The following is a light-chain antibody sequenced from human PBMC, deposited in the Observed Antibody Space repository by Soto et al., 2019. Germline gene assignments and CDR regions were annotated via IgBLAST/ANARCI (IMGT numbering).Light chain of an antibody. V-gene: IGKV1-5*01. CDR3: QQYDTYSRT. CDR1: QSISNW. Sequence: DIQVTQSPSTLSASVGDRVTISCRASQSISNWLAWYQQKPGKAPKLLMSDASSLERGVPSRFSGSGSGTEFTLTISSLQPDDFATYYCQQYDTYSRTFGQGTKVDIK. CDR2: DAS. J-gene: IGKJ1*01.